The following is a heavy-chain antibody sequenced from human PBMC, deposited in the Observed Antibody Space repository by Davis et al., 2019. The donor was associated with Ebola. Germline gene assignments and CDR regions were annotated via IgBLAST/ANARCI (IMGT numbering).Heavy chain of an antibody. CDR3: ASESPDYDILTGYYGGGWFDP. Sequence: MPSETLSLTCAVYGGSFSGYYWSWIRLPPGKGLEWIGEINHSGSTYYNPSLKSRVTISVDRSKNQFSLKLSSVTAADTAVYYCASESPDYDILTGYYGGGWFDPWGQGTLVTVSS. J-gene: IGHJ5*02. D-gene: IGHD3-9*01. CDR2: INHSGST. CDR1: GGSFSGYY. V-gene: IGHV4-34*01.